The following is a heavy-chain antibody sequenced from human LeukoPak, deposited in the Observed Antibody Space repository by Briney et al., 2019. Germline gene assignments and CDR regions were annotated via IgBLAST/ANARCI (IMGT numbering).Heavy chain of an antibody. CDR2: INSDGSST. D-gene: IGHD6-19*01. CDR3: ARKGAVAGTVDY. J-gene: IGHJ4*02. V-gene: IGHV3-74*01. Sequence: GGSLRLSCVASGFTFSRYWMHWVRQAPGKGLVWVARINSDGSSTTYADSVKGRFTISRDNAKNMLYLQMSSLRAEDTAVYYCARKGAVAGTVDYWGREPWSPSPQ. CDR1: GFTFSRYW.